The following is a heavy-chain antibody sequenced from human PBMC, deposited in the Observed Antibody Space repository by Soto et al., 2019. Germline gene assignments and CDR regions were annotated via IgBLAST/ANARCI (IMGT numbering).Heavy chain of an antibody. Sequence: GGSLRLSCAASGFTFDDYTMHWVRQAPGKGLEWVSLISWDGGSTYYADSVKGRFTISRDNSKNSLYLQINSLRTEDTALYYWAKDMGGSGWFDYWGQGTLVTVSS. D-gene: IGHD6-19*01. CDR3: AKDMGGSGWFDY. J-gene: IGHJ4*02. V-gene: IGHV3-43*01. CDR2: ISWDGGST. CDR1: GFTFDDYT.